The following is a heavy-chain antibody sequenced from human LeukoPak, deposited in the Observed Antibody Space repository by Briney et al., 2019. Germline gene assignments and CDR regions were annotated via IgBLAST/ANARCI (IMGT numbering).Heavy chain of an antibody. CDR1: GFTFSSYS. V-gene: IGHV3-48*04. D-gene: IGHD4-17*01. Sequence: GGSLRLSCAASGFTFSSYSMNWVRQAPGKGLEWVSYISSSSSTIYYADSVKGRFTISRDNAKNSLYLQMNSLRAEDTAVYYCARGGNYGSFDYWGQGTLLIVSS. CDR3: ARGGNYGSFDY. CDR2: ISSSSSTI. J-gene: IGHJ4*02.